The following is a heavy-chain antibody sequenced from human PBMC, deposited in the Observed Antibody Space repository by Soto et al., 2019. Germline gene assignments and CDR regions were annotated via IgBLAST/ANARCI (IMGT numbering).Heavy chain of an antibody. Sequence: SETLSVTSSVSGGSISSYCLSWIRTPPGKGLEWIGYIYYSGSTNYNPSLKSRVTISVDTSKNQFSLKLSSVTAADTAVYYCARVLGTYYAFWSGYYGWFDPWGQGTLVTVSS. V-gene: IGHV4-59*01. CDR2: IYYSGST. J-gene: IGHJ5*02. CDR1: GGSISSYC. CDR3: ARVLGTYYAFWSGYYGWFDP. D-gene: IGHD3-3*01.